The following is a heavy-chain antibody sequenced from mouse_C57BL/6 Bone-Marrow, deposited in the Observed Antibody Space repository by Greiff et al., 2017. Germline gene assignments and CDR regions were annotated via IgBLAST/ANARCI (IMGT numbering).Heavy chain of an antibody. J-gene: IGHJ4*01. CDR2: IHPSDSDT. V-gene: IGHV1-74*01. CDR3: AIDGSSSYYAMDY. D-gene: IGHD1-1*01. CDR1: GYTFTSYW. Sequence: QVQLQQPGAELVKPGASVKVSCKASGYTFTSYWMHWVKQRPGQGLEWIGRIHPSDSDTNYNQQFKGKATLTVDKSSSTAYMQLSSLTSEDSAVYYCAIDGSSSYYAMDYWGQGTSVTVSS.